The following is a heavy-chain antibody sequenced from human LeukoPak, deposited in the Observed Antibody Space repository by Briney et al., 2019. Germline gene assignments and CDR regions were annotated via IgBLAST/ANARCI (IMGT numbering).Heavy chain of an antibody. CDR3: ARDRYSSSYDFYYYYGMDV. V-gene: IGHV3-21*01. Sequence: GGSLRLSCAASGLTFSSHWMHWVRQAPGKGLEWVSSISDSSSYIYYADSVKGRFTISRDNAKNSLYLQMNRLRAEDTAVYYCARDRYSSSYDFYYYYGMDVWGQGTTVTVSS. J-gene: IGHJ6*02. CDR1: GLTFSSHW. D-gene: IGHD6-6*01. CDR2: ISDSSSYI.